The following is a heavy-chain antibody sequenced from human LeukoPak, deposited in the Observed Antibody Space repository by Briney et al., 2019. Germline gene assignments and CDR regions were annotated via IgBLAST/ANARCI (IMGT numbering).Heavy chain of an antibody. J-gene: IGHJ4*02. CDR2: IKQDGSEK. CDR3: ARGYGNYGY. D-gene: IGHD4-11*01. CDR1: GFTFSSYW. V-gene: IGHV3-7*01. Sequence: GGSLRLSCAACGFTFSSYWMSWVRQAPGKGLEWVANIKQDGSEKYYVDSVKGRFTISRDNAKNSLYLQMNSLRAEDTAVYYCARGYGNYGYWGQGTLVTVSS.